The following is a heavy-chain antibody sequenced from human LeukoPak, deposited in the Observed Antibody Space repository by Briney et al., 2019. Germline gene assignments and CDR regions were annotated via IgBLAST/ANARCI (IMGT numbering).Heavy chain of an antibody. D-gene: IGHD3-3*01. Sequence: PGGSLSLSCAASGFTFSNYNMNWVRQAPGKGLEWVSYISSSSTTIHCADSVRGRFTISRDNARNSLYLQMNSLRAEDTAVYYCARDFLEDVYWGQGTLVTVSS. CDR2: ISSSSTTI. J-gene: IGHJ4*02. V-gene: IGHV3-48*01. CDR3: ARDFLEDVY. CDR1: GFTFSNYN.